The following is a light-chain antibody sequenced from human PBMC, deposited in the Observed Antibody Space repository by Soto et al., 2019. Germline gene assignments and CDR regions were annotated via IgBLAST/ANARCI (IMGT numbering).Light chain of an antibody. Sequence: QSALTQPASVSGSPGQSITISCTGTSSDIGAYNYVSWYQQHPGKAPELVIYDVSNRLSGVSNRFSGSKSGNTASLTISGLQAEDEADYYCSSYTSSSTLVFGGGTQLTVL. V-gene: IGLV2-14*01. CDR1: SSDIGAYNY. J-gene: IGLJ2*01. CDR2: DVS. CDR3: SSYTSSSTLV.